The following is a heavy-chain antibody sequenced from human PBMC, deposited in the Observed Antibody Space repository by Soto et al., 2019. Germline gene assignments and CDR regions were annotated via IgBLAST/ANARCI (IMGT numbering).Heavy chain of an antibody. CDR3: TRVTGARNWFDP. CDR1: GGFIYSSDW. Sequence: QVQLQESGPRLVRPSGTLSLTCAVSGGFIYSSDWWSWVRQPPGKGLEWIGEIYYNGATNYNPSLKSRVTISLDKSENHFSLNLTSVTAADTAVYYCTRVTGARNWFDPWGQGARVAVSS. V-gene: IGHV4-4*02. CDR2: IYYNGAT. J-gene: IGHJ5*02. D-gene: IGHD1-26*01.